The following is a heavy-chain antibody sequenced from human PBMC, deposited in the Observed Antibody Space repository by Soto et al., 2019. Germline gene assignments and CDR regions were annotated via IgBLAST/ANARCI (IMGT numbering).Heavy chain of an antibody. V-gene: IGHV5-51*01. J-gene: IGHJ3*02. Sequence: GESLKISCKGSGDTFTSHWIAWVRQMPGKGLELMGLIYPADSDTRYRPSFEGQVTISVDKSISTADLQWSRLKASDTAMYYCVRPQAKELGTIRGAFDIWGQGTKVTVSS. CDR1: GDTFTSHW. D-gene: IGHD3-10*01. CDR2: IYPADSDT. CDR3: VRPQAKELGTIRGAFDI.